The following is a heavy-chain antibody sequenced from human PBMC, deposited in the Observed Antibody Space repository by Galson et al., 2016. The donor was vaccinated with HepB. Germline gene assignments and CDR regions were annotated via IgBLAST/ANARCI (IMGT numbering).Heavy chain of an antibody. J-gene: IGHJ4*02. D-gene: IGHD4-23*01. V-gene: IGHV3-53*05. Sequence: SLRLSCAASGFTVSSNYMTWVRQAPGKGLEWVSVIYGGGSTYYADSVTGRFIISRDNSKNTLYLQMNSLRYEDTAIYYCARARYRGNKIDYWGQGTLVTVSS. CDR2: IYGGGST. CDR3: ARARYRGNKIDY. CDR1: GFTVSSNY.